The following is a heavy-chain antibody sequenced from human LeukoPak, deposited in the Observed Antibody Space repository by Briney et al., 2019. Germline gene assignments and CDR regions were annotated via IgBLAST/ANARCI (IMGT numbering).Heavy chain of an antibody. V-gene: IGHV1-2*06. CDR1: GYTFTGYY. Sequence: ASVKVSCKASGYTFTGYYMHWVRQAPGQGLEWMGRINPNNGGTNYAQKFQGRVTMTRDTSISTAYMELSRLRSDDTAVYYCARGLGSSWYNGVYWGQGTLVTVSS. J-gene: IGHJ4*02. CDR3: ARGLGSSWYNGVY. CDR2: INPNNGGT. D-gene: IGHD6-13*01.